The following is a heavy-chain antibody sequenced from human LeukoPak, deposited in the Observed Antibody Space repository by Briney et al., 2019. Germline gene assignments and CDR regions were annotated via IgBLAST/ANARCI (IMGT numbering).Heavy chain of an antibody. CDR3: ARPPGIAAAWFDP. CDR2: IYRDGDA. J-gene: IGHJ5*02. D-gene: IGHD6-13*01. V-gene: IGHV4-38-2*02. CDR1: YYAISRGHY. Sequence: PSETLSLICTVSYYAISRGHYWGWVRQPPGKGLEWITSIYRDGDATYNPSLKSRVSSSVDTSKNQLFLTLTSVTAADTAMYYCARPPGIAAAWFDPWGQGTLVTVSS.